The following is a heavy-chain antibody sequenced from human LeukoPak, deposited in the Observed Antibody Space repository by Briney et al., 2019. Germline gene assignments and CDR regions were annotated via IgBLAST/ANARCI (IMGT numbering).Heavy chain of an antibody. J-gene: IGHJ6*02. CDR1: GFTFSNAW. CDR2: MSYDGFNQ. CDR3: ARDWSSKFPYYYGMDV. D-gene: IGHD4-11*01. V-gene: IGHV3-30-3*01. Sequence: GGSLRLSCAASGFTFSNAWMSWVRQAPGKGLEWVAVMSYDGFNQYYADSVKGRFTISRDNSKNSLYLQMNSLRAEDTAVYYCARDWSSKFPYYYGMDVWGQGTTVTVFS.